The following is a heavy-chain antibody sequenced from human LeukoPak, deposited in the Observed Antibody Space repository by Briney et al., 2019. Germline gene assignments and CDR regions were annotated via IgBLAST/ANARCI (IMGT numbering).Heavy chain of an antibody. J-gene: IGHJ6*03. Sequence: SETLSHPCTVSGGSISSYYWSWIRQPPGKGLEWIGYIYYSGSTNYNPSLKSRVTISVDTSKNQFSLKLSSVTTADTAVYYCAREGQQWGGYYYYYMDVWGKGTTVTVSS. V-gene: IGHV4-59*01. CDR1: GGSISSYY. D-gene: IGHD6-19*01. CDR3: AREGQQWGGYYYYYMDV. CDR2: IYYSGST.